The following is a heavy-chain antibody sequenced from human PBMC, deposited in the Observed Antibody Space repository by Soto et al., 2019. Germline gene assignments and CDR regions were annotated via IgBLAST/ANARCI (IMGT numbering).Heavy chain of an antibody. J-gene: IGHJ6*02. CDR2: IIPIFGTA. D-gene: IGHD6-13*01. CDR3: ASGQGSSWPGERYYYYYGMDV. V-gene: IGHV1-69*13. CDR1: GGTFSSYA. Sequence: SVKVACKASGGTFSSYAISWVRQAPGQGLEWMGGIIPIFGTANYAQKFQGRVTITADESTSTAYMELSSLRSEDTAVYYCASGQGSSWPGERYYYYYGMDVWGQGTTVTVAS.